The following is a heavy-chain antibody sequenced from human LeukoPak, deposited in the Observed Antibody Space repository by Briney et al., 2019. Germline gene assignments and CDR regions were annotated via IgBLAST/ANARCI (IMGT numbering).Heavy chain of an antibody. CDR2: IYYSGST. Sequence: PSEALSLTCTVSGGSISSSSYYWGWIRQPPGKGLEWIGTIYYSGSTFSNPSLKSRVTMSVDTSKNQFSLNLSSVTAADTAVYYCARDSRYCNSISCYGRPGYYGLDVWGQGTTVTVSS. CDR3: ARDSRYCNSISCYGRPGYYGLDV. V-gene: IGHV4-39*07. CDR1: GGSISSSSYY. D-gene: IGHD2-2*01. J-gene: IGHJ6*02.